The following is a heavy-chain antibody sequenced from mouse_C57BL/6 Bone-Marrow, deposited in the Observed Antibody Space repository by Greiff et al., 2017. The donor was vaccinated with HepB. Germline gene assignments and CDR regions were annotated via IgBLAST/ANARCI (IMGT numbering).Heavy chain of an antibody. CDR1: GYTFTSYW. D-gene: IGHD3-2*02. CDR2: IDPSDSYT. CDR3: ARGRRLRRAY. J-gene: IGHJ3*01. V-gene: IGHV1-69*01. Sequence: QVQLQQPGAELVMPGASVKLSCKASGYTFTSYWMHWVKQRPGQGLEWIGEIDPSDSYTNYNQKFKGKSTLTVDKSSSTAYMQLSSLTSEDSAVYYCARGRRLRRAYWGQGTLVTVSA.